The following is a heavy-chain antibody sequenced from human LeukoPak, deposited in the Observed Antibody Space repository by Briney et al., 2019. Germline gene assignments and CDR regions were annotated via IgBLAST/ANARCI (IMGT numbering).Heavy chain of an antibody. CDR2: ISGSGGST. V-gene: IGHV3-23*01. Sequence: GGSLRLSCAASGFTFSSYAMSWVRQAPGKGLEWVSAISGSGGSTYYADSVKSRFTISRDNSKNTLYLQMNSLRAEDTAVYYCAKEVAVVTAILYFDYWGQGTLVTVSS. CDR1: GFTFSSYA. D-gene: IGHD2-21*02. J-gene: IGHJ4*02. CDR3: AKEVAVVTAILYFDY.